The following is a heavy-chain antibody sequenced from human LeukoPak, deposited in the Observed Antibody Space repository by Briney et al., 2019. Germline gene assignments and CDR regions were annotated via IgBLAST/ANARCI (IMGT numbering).Heavy chain of an antibody. J-gene: IGHJ5*02. CDR2: IYNSGST. CDR1: GYSIGTDYY. CDR3: ARNSSSSSPPERYNWFDP. D-gene: IGHD6-6*01. V-gene: IGHV4-38-2*02. Sequence: SETLSLTCTVSGYSIGTDYYWGWIRQPPGKGLEWIGSIYNSGSTYYNPSLKSRITISVDTSKNQFSLKLSSVTAADTAVYYCARNSSSSSPPERYNWFDPWGQRTLVTVSS.